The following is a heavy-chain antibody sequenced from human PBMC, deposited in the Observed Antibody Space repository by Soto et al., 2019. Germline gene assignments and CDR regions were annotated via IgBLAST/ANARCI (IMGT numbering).Heavy chain of an antibody. D-gene: IGHD3-16*01. CDR2: IYYSGST. J-gene: IGHJ4*02. V-gene: IGHV4-59*08. CDR1: GGSISSYY. Sequence: SETLSLTCTVSGGSISSYYWSWIRQPPGKGLEWIGYIYYSGSTNYNPSLKSRVTISVDTSKNQFSLKLSSVTAADTAVYYCARHWALGPHPDYWGQGTLVTVSS. CDR3: ARHWALGPHPDY.